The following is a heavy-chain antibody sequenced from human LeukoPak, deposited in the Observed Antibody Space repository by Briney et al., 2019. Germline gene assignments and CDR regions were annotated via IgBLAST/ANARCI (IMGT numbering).Heavy chain of an antibody. J-gene: IGHJ6*03. CDR3: ARENYYYYYMDV. Sequence: SVKVSCKASGGTFSSYAISWVRQAPGQGLEWMGGIIPIFGTANYAQKFQGRVTITADESTSTAYMELSSLRSEDTAVYYRARENYYYYYMDVWGKGTTVTVSS. CDR2: IIPIFGTA. CDR1: GGTFSSYA. V-gene: IGHV1-69*13.